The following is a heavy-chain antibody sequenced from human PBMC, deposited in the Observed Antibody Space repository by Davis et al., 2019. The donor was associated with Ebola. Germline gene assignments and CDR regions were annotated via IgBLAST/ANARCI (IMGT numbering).Heavy chain of an antibody. CDR2: VSYSGST. D-gene: IGHD6-19*01. CDR1: GGSISGSDDY. J-gene: IGHJ6*04. Sequence: PSETLSLTCTVSGGSISGSDDYWGWIRQSPGKGLEWIGSVSYSGSTYDNPSLKSRITRSVDTSKNQFSLKVMSVTAADTAVYYCAKGWLRTGIDVWGKGTTVTVSS. V-gene: IGHV4-39*01. CDR3: AKGWLRTGIDV.